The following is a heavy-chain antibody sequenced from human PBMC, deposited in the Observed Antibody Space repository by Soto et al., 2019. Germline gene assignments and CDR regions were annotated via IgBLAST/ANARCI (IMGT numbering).Heavy chain of an antibody. Sequence: KGLERVTAISGSGGSTYYADSVKGRFTISGDNSKNTLYLQMNSLRAEDTAVYYCAKSFFFFQAEDGIRDDRSVSAFLLNRSSDL. J-gene: IGHJ2*01. D-gene: IGHD2-15*01. CDR2: ISGSGGST. V-gene: IGHV3-23*01. CDR3: AKSFFFFQAEDGIRDDRSVSAFLLNRSSDL.